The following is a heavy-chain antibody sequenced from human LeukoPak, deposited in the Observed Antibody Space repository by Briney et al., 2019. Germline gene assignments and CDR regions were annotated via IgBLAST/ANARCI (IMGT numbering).Heavy chain of an antibody. CDR2: IKQDGDEK. D-gene: IGHD1-26*01. CDR1: GFTFTSYS. J-gene: IGHJ4*02. Sequence: GGSLRLSCAASGFTFTSYSMNWVRQAPGKGLEWVANIKQDGDEKYYVDSVKGRFTISRDNAKNSLYLQMNSLRADDTAVYYCARDKIVGPTTLDYWGQGTLVTVSS. CDR3: ARDKIVGPTTLDY. V-gene: IGHV3-7*01.